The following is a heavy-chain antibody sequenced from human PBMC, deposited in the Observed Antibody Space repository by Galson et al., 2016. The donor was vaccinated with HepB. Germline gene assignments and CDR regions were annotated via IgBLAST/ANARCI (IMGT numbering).Heavy chain of an antibody. D-gene: IGHD2-8*02. Sequence: SVKVSCKASGGTFSRYAISWVRQAPGQGLEWMGGIIPILGTANYAQKFQGRVTITADESTSTAYMKLSSLRSEDTAVYYCAREDWWLLAPNIVFVIWGQGTMVTVSS. CDR2: IIPILGTA. J-gene: IGHJ3*02. V-gene: IGHV1-69*13. CDR1: GGTFSRYA. CDR3: AREDWWLLAPNIVFVI.